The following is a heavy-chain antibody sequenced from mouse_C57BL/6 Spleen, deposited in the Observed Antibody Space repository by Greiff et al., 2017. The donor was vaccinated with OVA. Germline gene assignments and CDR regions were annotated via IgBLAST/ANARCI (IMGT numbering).Heavy chain of an antibody. J-gene: IGHJ2*01. CDR1: GYTFTSYG. V-gene: IGHV1-81*01. CDR2: ISPRSGNT. D-gene: IGHD2-2*01. CDR3: ARTVMVTRGFDY. Sequence: QVQLQQSGAELARPGASVKLSCKASGYTFTSYGISWVKQRTGQGLEWIGEISPRSGNTYYNEKFKGKATLTADKSSSKAYMELRSLTSEDSAVYVCARTVMVTRGFDYGGQGTTLTVSS.